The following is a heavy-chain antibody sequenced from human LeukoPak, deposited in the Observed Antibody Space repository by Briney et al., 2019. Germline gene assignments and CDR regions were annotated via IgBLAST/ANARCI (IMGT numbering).Heavy chain of an antibody. Sequence: SETLSLTCSVSGGSISNYYWSWVRQAPGEGLEWIGYIYYSGSTNYNPSLKSRVTISVDTSKNQFSLKLSSVTAADTAVYYCARGRYYYGSGIYDWGQGTLVTVSS. CDR1: GGSISNYY. V-gene: IGHV4-59*12. CDR2: IYYSGST. J-gene: IGHJ4*02. D-gene: IGHD3-10*01. CDR3: ARGRYYYGSGIYD.